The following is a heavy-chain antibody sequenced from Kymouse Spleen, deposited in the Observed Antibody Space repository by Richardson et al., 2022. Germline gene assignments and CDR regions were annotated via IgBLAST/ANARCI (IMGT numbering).Heavy chain of an antibody. D-gene: IGHD6-13*01. Sequence: EVQLVESGGGLVKPGGSLRLSCAASGFTFSSYSMNWVRQAPGKGLEWVSSISSSSSYIYYADSVKGRFTISRDNAKNSLYLQMNSLRAEDTAVYYCASSSYYYYGMDVWGQGTTVTVSS. CDR3: ASSSYYYYGMDV. CDR2: ISSSSSYI. V-gene: IGHV3-21*03. CDR1: GFTFSSYS. J-gene: IGHJ6*02.